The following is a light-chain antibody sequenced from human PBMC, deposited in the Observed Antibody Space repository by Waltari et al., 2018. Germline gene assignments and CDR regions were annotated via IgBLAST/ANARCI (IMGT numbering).Light chain of an antibody. J-gene: IGLJ2*01. CDR1: TTYLGTSEY. Sequence: QSALTQPASVSGSLGQSATISCTGSTTYLGTSEYVSWYQHHPGKAPKLIIFDVTNRPSGISTRFSGSKSGDTASLTISALQAEDEADYHCSSYATASALMVFGGGTRLTVL. CDR3: SSYATASALMV. CDR2: DVT. V-gene: IGLV2-14*03.